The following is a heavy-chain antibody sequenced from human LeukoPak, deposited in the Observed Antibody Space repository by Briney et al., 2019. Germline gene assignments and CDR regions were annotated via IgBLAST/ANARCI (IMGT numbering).Heavy chain of an antibody. CDR2: IYYSGST. D-gene: IGHD2-2*01. CDR1: GGSISSGGYY. CDR3: ASAYHGAFDI. J-gene: IGHJ3*02. V-gene: IGHV4-31*03. Sequence: SETLSLTCTVSGGSISSGGYYWSWIRQHPGKGLEWIGYIYYSGSTYYNPSLKSRVTISVDTSKNQFSLKLSSATAADTAVYYCASAYHGAFDIWGQGTMVTVSS.